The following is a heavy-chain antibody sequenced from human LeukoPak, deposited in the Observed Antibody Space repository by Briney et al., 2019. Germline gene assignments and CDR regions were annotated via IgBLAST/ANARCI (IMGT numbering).Heavy chain of an antibody. Sequence: GRSLRLSCAASGFTFSSYAMHWVRQAPGKGLEWVAVISYDGSNKYYADSVKGRFTISRDNSKNTLYLQVNSLRAEDTAVYYCARSGRGLLDAFDIWGQGTMVTVSS. V-gene: IGHV3-30-3*01. CDR1: GFTFSSYA. CDR2: ISYDGSNK. CDR3: ARSGRGLLDAFDI. D-gene: IGHD2-15*01. J-gene: IGHJ3*02.